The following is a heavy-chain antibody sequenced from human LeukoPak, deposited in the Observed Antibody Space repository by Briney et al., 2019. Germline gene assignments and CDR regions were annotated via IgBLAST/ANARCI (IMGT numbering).Heavy chain of an antibody. CDR3: AREIVVVNVDAFDI. V-gene: IGHV3-30*03. CDR1: GFTFSSYG. Sequence: GGSLRLSCAASGFTFSSYGMHWVRQAPGKGLEWVAVISYDGSNKYYADSVKGRFTISRDNSKNTLYLQMNSLRAEDTAVYYCAREIVVVNVDAFDIWGQGTMVTVSS. D-gene: IGHD3-22*01. CDR2: ISYDGSNK. J-gene: IGHJ3*02.